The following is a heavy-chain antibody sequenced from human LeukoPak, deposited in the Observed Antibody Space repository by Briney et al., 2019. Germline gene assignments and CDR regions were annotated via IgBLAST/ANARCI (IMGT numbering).Heavy chain of an antibody. J-gene: IGHJ4*02. CDR2: IYYSGST. CDR3: AAITIFGVEIDY. CDR1: GGSISSSSYY. Sequence: SETLSLTCTVSGGSISSSSYYWGWIRQPPGKGLEWIGSIYYSGSTYYNPSLKSRVTISVDTSKNQFSLKLSSVTAADTSVYYWAAITIFGVEIDYWGQGTLVTVSS. V-gene: IGHV4-39*01. D-gene: IGHD3-3*01.